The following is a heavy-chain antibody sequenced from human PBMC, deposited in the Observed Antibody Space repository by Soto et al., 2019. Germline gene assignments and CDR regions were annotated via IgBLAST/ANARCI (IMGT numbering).Heavy chain of an antibody. J-gene: IGHJ5*02. Sequence: QVQLQQWGAGLLKPSETLSLTCAVYGGSFSAYYWSWIRQPPGKGLDWIGEINHSGSTNYNPSLRSRATISVETSKYQFSLRLSSVTAADTAVYYCAGHYRDYGNYGGSRIDPWGQGTLVTVSS. D-gene: IGHD4-4*01. CDR1: GGSFSAYY. CDR3: AGHYRDYGNYGGSRIDP. CDR2: INHSGST. V-gene: IGHV4-34*01.